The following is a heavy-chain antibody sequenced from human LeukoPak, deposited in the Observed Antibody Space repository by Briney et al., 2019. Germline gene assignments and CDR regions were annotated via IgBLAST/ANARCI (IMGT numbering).Heavy chain of an antibody. CDR1: GFTFSSYE. CDR3: ARVHYNTAMVDIDY. D-gene: IGHD5-18*01. V-gene: IGHV3-48*03. Sequence: GGSLRLSCAASGFTFSSYEMHWVRQAPGKGLEWISDISSSGSTIYYADSVKGRFTISRDNAKNSLYLQMNSLRAEDTAVYYCARVHYNTAMVDIDYWGQGTLVTVSS. J-gene: IGHJ4*02. CDR2: ISSSGSTI.